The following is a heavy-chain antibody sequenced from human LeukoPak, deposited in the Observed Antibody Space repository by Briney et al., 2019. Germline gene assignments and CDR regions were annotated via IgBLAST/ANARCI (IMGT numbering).Heavy chain of an antibody. CDR2: INHSGST. V-gene: IGHV4-34*01. D-gene: IGHD3-22*01. CDR3: AREGLSSGYLWYFDL. Sequence: PSETLSLTCAVYGGSFSGYYWSWIRQPPGKGLEWIGEINHSGSTNYNPSLKSRVTISVDTSKNQFSLKLSSVTAADTAVYYCAREGLSSGYLWYFDLWGRGTLVTVSS. CDR1: GGSFSGYY. J-gene: IGHJ2*01.